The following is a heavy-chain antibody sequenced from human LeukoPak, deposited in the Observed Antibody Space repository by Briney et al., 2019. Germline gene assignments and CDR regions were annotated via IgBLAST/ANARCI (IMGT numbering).Heavy chain of an antibody. J-gene: IGHJ4*02. CDR1: GFSFNTFS. CDR2: ITNTDTFR. Sequence: GGSLRLSCAASGFSFNTFSMNWVRQAPGKGLEWVSSITNTDTFRYYADSVKGRFTISRDNSKNTLYLQMNSLRAEDTAVYYCARRAGAYSHPYDYWGQGTLVTVSS. V-gene: IGHV3-21*04. CDR3: ARRAGAYSHPYDY. D-gene: IGHD4/OR15-4a*01.